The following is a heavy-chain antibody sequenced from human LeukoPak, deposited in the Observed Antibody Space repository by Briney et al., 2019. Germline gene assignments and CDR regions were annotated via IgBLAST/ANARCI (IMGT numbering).Heavy chain of an antibody. D-gene: IGHD2-2*02. CDR1: GGSISSFY. J-gene: IGHJ3*02. V-gene: IGHV4-4*07. CDR3: ARGICSSTSCYTPGAFDI. Sequence: PSETLSLTCTVSGGSISSFYWSWIRQPAGKGLGWIGRIYTSGSTNYNPSLKSRVTMSVDTSKNQFSLKLSSVTAADTAVYYCARGICSSTSCYTPGAFDIWGQGTMVTVSS. CDR2: IYTSGST.